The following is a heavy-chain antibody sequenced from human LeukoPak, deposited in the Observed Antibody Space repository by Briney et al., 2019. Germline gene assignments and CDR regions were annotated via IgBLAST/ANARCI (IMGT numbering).Heavy chain of an antibody. CDR2: ISWDGGST. V-gene: IGHV3-43*01. CDR3: AKDTYIRPGYCSGGSCFFDY. J-gene: IGHJ4*02. Sequence: GGSLRLSCAASGFTFSSYTMNWVRQAPGKGLEWVSLISWDGGSTYYADSVKGRFTISRDNSKNSLYLQMNSLRTEDTALYYCAKDTYIRPGYCSGGSCFFDYWGQGTLVTVSS. D-gene: IGHD2-15*01. CDR1: GFTFSSYT.